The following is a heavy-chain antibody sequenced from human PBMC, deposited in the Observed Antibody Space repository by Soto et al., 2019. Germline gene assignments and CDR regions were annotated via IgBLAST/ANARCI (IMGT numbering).Heavy chain of an antibody. Sequence: EVQLVESGGGLVKPGGSLRLPCAASGFTFSSYSMNWVRQAPGKGLEWVSSISSSSTYIYYADSLKGRFTISRDNAKNSLYLQMNSLRAEDTAVYYCATWGRFSDGYNFADYWGQGTLVTVSS. D-gene: IGHD5-12*01. V-gene: IGHV3-21*01. CDR2: ISSSSTYI. CDR1: GFTFSSYS. CDR3: ATWGRFSDGYNFADY. J-gene: IGHJ4*02.